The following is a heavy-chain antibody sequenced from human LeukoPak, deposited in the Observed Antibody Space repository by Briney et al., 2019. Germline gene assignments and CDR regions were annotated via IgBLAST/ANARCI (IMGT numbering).Heavy chain of an antibody. V-gene: IGHV4-59*08. D-gene: IGHD6-13*01. J-gene: IGHJ4*02. Sequence: SSETLSLTCTVSGGSISGYYWVWIRQPPRKGLEWIGYIYYSGNTNYNPSLKSRVTISVDTSKNQFSLKLSSVTAADTAVYYCARLTSSSSGSSFDYWGQGTLVTVSS. CDR3: ARLTSSSSGSSFDY. CDR1: GGSISGYY. CDR2: IYYSGNT.